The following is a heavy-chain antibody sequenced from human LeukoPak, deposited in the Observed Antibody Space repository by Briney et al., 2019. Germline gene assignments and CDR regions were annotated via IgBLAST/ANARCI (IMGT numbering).Heavy chain of an antibody. D-gene: IGHD5-24*01. CDR3: ARNSIATIPFDY. Sequence: ASMKVSCKASGYTFTGYYMHWVRQAPGQGLEWMGWINPNSGGTNYAQKFQGRVTMTRDTSISTAYMELSRLRSDDTAVYYCARNSIATIPFDYWGQGTLVTVSS. CDR2: INPNSGGT. J-gene: IGHJ4*02. V-gene: IGHV1-2*02. CDR1: GYTFTGYY.